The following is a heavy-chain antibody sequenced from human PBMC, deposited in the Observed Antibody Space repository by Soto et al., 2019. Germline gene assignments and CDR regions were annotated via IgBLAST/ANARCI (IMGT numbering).Heavy chain of an antibody. CDR1: GGTFSSYA. CDR2: SIPIFGTA. J-gene: IGHJ4*02. Sequence: SVKVSCQASGGTFSSYAISWVRQAPGQGLELMGGSIPIFGTANYAQKFQGRVTMTEDKSTDTAYMELSSLRSEDTAVYYCATAVYSSGFNFDYWAQGTLVTVSS. CDR3: ATAVYSSGFNFDY. V-gene: IGHV1-69*06. D-gene: IGHD6-19*01.